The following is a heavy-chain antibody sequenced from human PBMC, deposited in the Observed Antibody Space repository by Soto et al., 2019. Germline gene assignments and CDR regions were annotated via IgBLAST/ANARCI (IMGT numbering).Heavy chain of an antibody. V-gene: IGHV1-3*04. D-gene: IGHD3-16*01. CDR2: INTGNGNT. CDR3: ARAIRGYVT. CDR1: GITSTTYA. J-gene: IGHJ5*02. Sequence: QVQLVQSGAEVKKPGASVKVSCKASGITSTTYAIHWVRQVPGQGLEWMGWINTGNGNTRYSQRFLGRVSLTTDTSESTASMDLSSLTSEYTAVSYCARAIRGYVTWGQGTLITVSS.